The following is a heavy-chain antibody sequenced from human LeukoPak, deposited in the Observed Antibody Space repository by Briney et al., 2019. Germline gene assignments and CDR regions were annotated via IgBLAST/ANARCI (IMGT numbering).Heavy chain of an antibody. CDR3: AKAIHYLDRWDAFDV. CDR2: IRYDGSNK. Sequence: PGGSLRLSCAASGFTFSSYGMHWVRQAPGKGLEWVAFIRYDGSNKYYADSVKGRFTISRDSSEDTLDLQMDSLRAEDTAIYYCAKAIHYLDRWDAFDVWGRGTMVIVSS. J-gene: IGHJ3*01. CDR1: GFTFSSYG. D-gene: IGHD2-2*03. V-gene: IGHV3-30*02.